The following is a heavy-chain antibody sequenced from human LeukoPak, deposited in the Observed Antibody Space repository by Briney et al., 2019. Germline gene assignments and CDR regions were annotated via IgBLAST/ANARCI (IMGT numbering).Heavy chain of an antibody. J-gene: IGHJ6*02. CDR3: ASGWWTNYYYYYGMDV. CDR2: ISYDGSNK. CDR1: GFTFSSYG. V-gene: IGHV3-30*03. D-gene: IGHD6-19*01. Sequence: HPGGSLRLSCAASGFTFSSYGMHWVRQAPGKGLEWVAVISYDGSNKYYADPVKGRFTISRDNSKNTLYLQMNSLRAEDTAVYYCASGWWTNYYYYYGMDVWGQGTTVTVSS.